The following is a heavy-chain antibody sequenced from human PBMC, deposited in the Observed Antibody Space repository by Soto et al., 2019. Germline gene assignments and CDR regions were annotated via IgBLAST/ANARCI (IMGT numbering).Heavy chain of an antibody. CDR1: GGSISSSSYY. D-gene: IGHD6-6*01. V-gene: IGHV4-39*01. Sequence: QLQLQESGPGLVKPSETLSLTCTVSGGSISSSSYYWGWIRQPPGKGLEWIGSIYYSGSTYYNPALKSRVTISVDTSKNQFSLKLSSVTAADTAVYYCASIYSSSSLGFDYWGQGTLVTVSS. J-gene: IGHJ4*02. CDR3: ASIYSSSSLGFDY. CDR2: IYYSGST.